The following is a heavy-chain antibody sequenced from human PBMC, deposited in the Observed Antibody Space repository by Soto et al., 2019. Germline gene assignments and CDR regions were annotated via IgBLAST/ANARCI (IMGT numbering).Heavy chain of an antibody. D-gene: IGHD1-1*01. CDR1: GFTFSAYS. CDR3: SVQRDY. J-gene: IGHJ4*02. V-gene: IGHV3-23*01. CDR2: IRGSGDGS. Sequence: EVQLLESGGGLVQPGGSLRLSCVASGFTFSAYSMTWVRQAPGKGLEWVSTIRGSGDGSYYADSVKGRFTISRDNSRNTVYLQMNSLRDEDTAVYYCSVQRDYWGQGTMVTVSS.